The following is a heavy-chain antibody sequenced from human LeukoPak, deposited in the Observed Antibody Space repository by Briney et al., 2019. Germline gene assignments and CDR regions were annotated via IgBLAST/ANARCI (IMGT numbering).Heavy chain of an antibody. CDR3: ARDDFEYSVHNGMDV. CDR1: GGSISSFY. V-gene: IGHV4-4*07. Sequence: PSETLSLTCTVSGGSISSFYWSWIRQPPGKGLEWIGRVYRSGDTNYNPSLKSRVTMSVDTSKNQISLRLRSVTAADTAVYYCARDDFEYSVHNGMDVWGQGTTVTVSS. CDR2: VYRSGDT. J-gene: IGHJ6*02. D-gene: IGHD3-9*01.